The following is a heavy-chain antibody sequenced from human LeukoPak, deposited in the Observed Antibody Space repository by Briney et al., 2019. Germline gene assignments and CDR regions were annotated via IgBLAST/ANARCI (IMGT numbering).Heavy chain of an antibody. CDR2: TSSDLNVK. V-gene: IGHV3-30-3*01. CDR3: AREGYYGSGSPPSLYFDY. J-gene: IGHJ4*02. D-gene: IGHD3-10*01. Sequence: GGSLRLSCAASGFTFRNYVIHWVRQAPGKGLEWVAVTSSDLNVKLYADSVKGRFTISRDNSRSTLYLQMNSLRPEDTAIYYCAREGYYGSGSPPSLYFDYWGQGSLVTVSS. CDR1: GFTFRNYV.